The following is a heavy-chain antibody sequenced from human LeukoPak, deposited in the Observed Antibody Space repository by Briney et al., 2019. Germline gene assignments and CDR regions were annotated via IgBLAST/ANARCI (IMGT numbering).Heavy chain of an antibody. D-gene: IGHD3-10*01. CDR1: GFTFSTYW. J-gene: IGHJ4*02. V-gene: IGHV3-7*01. CDR3: ARDSGYFPF. CDR2: IKEGGSEQ. Sequence: SGGSLRLSCAASGFTFSTYWMSWVRQAPGKGLEWVASIKEGGSEQYYVDSVKGRFTISRDSARNSLYLQMNSLRAEDTAVYYCARDSGYFPFWGQGTLVTVSS.